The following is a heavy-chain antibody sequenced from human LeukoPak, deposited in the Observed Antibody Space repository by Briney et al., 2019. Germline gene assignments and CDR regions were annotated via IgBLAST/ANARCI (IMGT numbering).Heavy chain of an antibody. Sequence: SETLSLTCAVSGGSISSSNWWSWVRQPPGKGLEWIGEIYHSGSTNYNPSLKSRVTISVDTSKNQFSLKLSSVTAADTAVYYCARMYYYGSGSFSPFDYWGQGTLVTVSS. CDR1: GGSISSSNW. CDR3: ARMYYYGSGSFSPFDY. D-gene: IGHD3-10*01. CDR2: IYHSGST. J-gene: IGHJ4*02. V-gene: IGHV4-4*02.